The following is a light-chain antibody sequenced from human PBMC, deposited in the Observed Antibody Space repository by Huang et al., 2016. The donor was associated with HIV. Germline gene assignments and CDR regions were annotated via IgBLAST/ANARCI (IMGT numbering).Light chain of an antibody. Sequence: DIVMTQTPLSLSVTPGQPASISCKSSQSLLHSDGETCLYWYLHKPGQSPPLLIYEVSKRFSGVPDRFSGSGSGTDFTLRISRVEAEDVGVYYCMQRTQRPLTFGGGTKVEIK. CDR2: EVS. J-gene: IGKJ4*01. CDR1: QSLLHSDGETC. V-gene: IGKV2D-29*02. CDR3: MQRTQRPLT.